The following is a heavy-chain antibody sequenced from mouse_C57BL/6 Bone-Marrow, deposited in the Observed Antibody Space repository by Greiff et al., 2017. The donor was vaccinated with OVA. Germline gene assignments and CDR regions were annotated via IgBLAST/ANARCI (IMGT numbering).Heavy chain of an antibody. Sequence: ESGPGLVKPSQSLSLTCSVTGYSITSGYYWNWIRQFPGNKLEWMGYISYDGSNNYNPSLKNRISITRDTSKNQFFLKLNSVTTEDTATYYGAREPFAYWGKGTLVTVSA. CDR1: GYSITSGYY. CDR3: AREPFAY. CDR2: ISYDGSN. J-gene: IGHJ3*01. V-gene: IGHV3-6*01.